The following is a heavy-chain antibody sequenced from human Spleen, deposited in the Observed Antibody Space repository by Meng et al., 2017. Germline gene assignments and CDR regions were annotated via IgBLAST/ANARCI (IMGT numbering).Heavy chain of an antibody. J-gene: IGHJ4*01. CDR2: IYHLGST. Sequence: QGRLQESGPGLVKPSGTLSLTCAVSGGSIRSSNWWSWVRQPPGKGLEWIGEIYHLGSTNYNPSLKSRVTISVDKSKTQFSLKVTSVTAADTAVYYCAVFSSGWGPFDCWGQGTLVTASS. D-gene: IGHD6-19*01. CDR3: AVFSSGWGPFDC. V-gene: IGHV4-4*02. CDR1: GGSIRSSNW.